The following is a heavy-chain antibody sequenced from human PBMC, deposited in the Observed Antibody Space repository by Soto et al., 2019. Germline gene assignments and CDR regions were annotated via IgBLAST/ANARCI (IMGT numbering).Heavy chain of an antibody. V-gene: IGHV4-31*03. CDR1: SGSISSGGYY. Sequence: QVQLQESGPGLVKPSQTLSLTCTVSSGSISSGGYYWSWIRQHPGKGLEWIGYIYYSGSTYYNPSLKSRVTISVDTSKNQFSLKLSSVTAADTAVYYCARGAGLLWFGEGGDYYGMDVWGQGTTVTVSS. CDR2: IYYSGST. J-gene: IGHJ6*02. CDR3: ARGAGLLWFGEGGDYYGMDV. D-gene: IGHD3-10*01.